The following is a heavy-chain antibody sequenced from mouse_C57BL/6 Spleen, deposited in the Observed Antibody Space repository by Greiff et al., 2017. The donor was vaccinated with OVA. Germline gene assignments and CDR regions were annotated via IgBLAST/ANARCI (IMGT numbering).Heavy chain of an antibody. Sequence: QVQLKQSGPELVKPGASVKISCKASGYSFSSSWMNWVKQRPGKGLEWIGRIYPGDGDTNYNGKFKGKATLTADKSSSTAYMQLSSLTSEDSAVYFCARSGYYGSSYDYAMDYWGQVTSATVSS. D-gene: IGHD1-1*01. V-gene: IGHV1-82*01. CDR3: ARSGYYGSSYDYAMDY. J-gene: IGHJ4*01. CDR1: GYSFSSSW. CDR2: IYPGDGDT.